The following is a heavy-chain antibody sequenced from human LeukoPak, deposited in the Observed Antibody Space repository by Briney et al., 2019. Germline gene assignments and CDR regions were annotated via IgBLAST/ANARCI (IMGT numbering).Heavy chain of an antibody. CDR3: TRDCSGGSCWGDAFDI. V-gene: IGHV3-49*04. D-gene: IGHD2-15*01. CDR1: GFTFGDYA. Sequence: GRSLRLSCIASGFTFGDYAMSWVRQAPGKGRGWVGFIRSKAYGGTTEYAASVKSRFSISRDDSKSIAYLQMNSLRTEDTAVFYCTRDCSGGSCWGDAFDIWGQGTMVTVSS. CDR2: IRSKAYGGTT. J-gene: IGHJ3*02.